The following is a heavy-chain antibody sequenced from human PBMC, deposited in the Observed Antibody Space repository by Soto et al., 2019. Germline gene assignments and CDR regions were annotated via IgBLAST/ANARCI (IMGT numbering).Heavy chain of an antibody. CDR1: GASISSYY. CDR2: IYYSGST. J-gene: IGHJ4*02. Sequence: SATLSLTCTVSGASISSYYCGWIRQPPGKGLEWIGSIYYSGSTYYNPSLKSRVTISVDTSKNQFSLKLSSVTAADTAVYYCARSCGYSSSWLDYWGQGTLVTVSA. V-gene: IGHV4-39*01. D-gene: IGHD6-13*01. CDR3: ARSCGYSSSWLDY.